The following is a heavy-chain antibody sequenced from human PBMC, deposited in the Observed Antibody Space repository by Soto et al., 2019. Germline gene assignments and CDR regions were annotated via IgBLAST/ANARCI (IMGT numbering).Heavy chain of an antibody. CDR3: ARHSDCSGGSCYSEYFAVGNWFDP. J-gene: IGHJ5*02. D-gene: IGHD2-15*01. Sequence: QVQLQESGPGLVKPSETLSLTCTVSGGSISSSSYYWGWIRQPPGKGLEWIGSIYYSGSTYSNPSLKSRVTISVDTSKNQSSLRLSSVTAADTAVYYCARHSDCSGGSCYSEYFAVGNWFDPWGQGTLVTVSS. V-gene: IGHV4-39*01. CDR1: GGSISSSSYY. CDR2: IYYSGST.